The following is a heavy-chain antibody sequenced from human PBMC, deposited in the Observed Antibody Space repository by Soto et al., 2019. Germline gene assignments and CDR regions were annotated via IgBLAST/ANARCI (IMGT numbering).Heavy chain of an antibody. CDR2: IIPMFGTA. CDR1: GGTFGSYT. CDR3: ARQKAMPPHFYSGMDV. Sequence: QVHLVQSGAEVKKPGSSVKVSCTASGGTFGSYTVTWVRQAPGQGLEWMGEIIPMFGTASYAQKFQGRVTLTADKSTTTAHMVLSSLSSADTAVYFCARQKAMPPHFYSGMDVWGQGTTVTVSS. V-gene: IGHV1-69*06. D-gene: IGHD2-2*01. J-gene: IGHJ6*02.